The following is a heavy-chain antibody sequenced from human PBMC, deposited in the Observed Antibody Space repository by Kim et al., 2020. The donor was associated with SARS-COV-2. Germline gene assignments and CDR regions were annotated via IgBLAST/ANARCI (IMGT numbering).Heavy chain of an antibody. Sequence: VKGRFTVSRDNSKNTRYRQMNSRRAEDTAVYYCARDIVVVPAAIQDAFDIWGQGTMVTVSS. V-gene: IGHV3-30*01. J-gene: IGHJ3*02. D-gene: IGHD2-2*01. CDR3: ARDIVVVPAAIQDAFDI.